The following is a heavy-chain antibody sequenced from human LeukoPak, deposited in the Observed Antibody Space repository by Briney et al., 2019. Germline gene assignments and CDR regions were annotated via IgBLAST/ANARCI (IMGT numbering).Heavy chain of an antibody. CDR3: ARARLGYYDSSGYQAFDI. CDR1: GYTFTSYG. Sequence: ASVKVSCKASGYTFTSYGISWVRQAPGQGLEWMGWISAYNGNTNYAQKLQGRVTMTTDTSTSTAYMELRSLRSDDTAVYYCARARLGYYDSSGYQAFDIWGQGTMVTVSS. J-gene: IGHJ3*02. V-gene: IGHV1-18*01. CDR2: ISAYNGNT. D-gene: IGHD3-22*01.